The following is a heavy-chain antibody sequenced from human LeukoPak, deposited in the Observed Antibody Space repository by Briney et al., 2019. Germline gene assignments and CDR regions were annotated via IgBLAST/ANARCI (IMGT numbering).Heavy chain of an antibody. D-gene: IGHD5-18*01. J-gene: IGHJ1*01. CDR2: ISGSGGST. Sequence: GGSLRLSCAASGFTFSSYAMSWVRQGPGKGLEWVSAISGSGGSTYYADSVKGRFTISRDNSKNTLYLQMNSLRAEDTAVYYCAKDPGYSYGSEYFQHWGQGTLVTVSS. CDR3: AKDPGYSYGSEYFQH. CDR1: GFTFSSYA. V-gene: IGHV3-23*01.